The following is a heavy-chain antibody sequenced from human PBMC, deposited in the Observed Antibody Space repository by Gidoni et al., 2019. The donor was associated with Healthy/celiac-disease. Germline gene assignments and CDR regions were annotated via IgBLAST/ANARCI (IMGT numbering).Heavy chain of an antibody. CDR3: ARDTDQNTWNDAEYLQH. V-gene: IGHV1-3*01. D-gene: IGHD1-1*01. CDR2: MNPDTDYT. Sequence: QVQLVQSGAEVAKPGAAVKVSCKASGYKFTHYAVHWVRQAPGQRPQWVGWMNPDTDYTYRSDEFRGRVTLTRDTAGNTFYMELTSLRPEDTAVYYCARDTDQNTWNDAEYLQHWGRGTLVTVS. J-gene: IGHJ1*01. CDR1: GYKFTHYA.